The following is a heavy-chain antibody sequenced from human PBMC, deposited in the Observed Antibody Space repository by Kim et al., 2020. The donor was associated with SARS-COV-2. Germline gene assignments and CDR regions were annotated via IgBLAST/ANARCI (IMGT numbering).Heavy chain of an antibody. D-gene: IGHD3-16*01. V-gene: IGHV3-48*03. J-gene: IGHJ4*02. CDR1: GFPFSSFE. CDR2: ITGSSDNI. CDR3: VGGGLRYFDY. Sequence: GSLRLSCTASGFPFSSFEMNWVRQAPGKGLEWLSYITGSSDNIKYADSVKGRFTISRDNTKNSLYLQMNSLRVEDAAVYYCVGGGLRYFDYWGQGTLVTVSS.